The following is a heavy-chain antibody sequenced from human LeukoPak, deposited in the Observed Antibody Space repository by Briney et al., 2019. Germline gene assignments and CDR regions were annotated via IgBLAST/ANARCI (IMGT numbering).Heavy chain of an antibody. CDR1: GGSFSGYY. Sequence: SETLSLTCAVYGGSFSGYYWSWIRQPPGKGLEWIGEINHSGSTNYNPSLKSQVTISVDTSKNQFSLKLSSVTAADTAVYYCARFRIAAAWFDPWGQGTLVTVSS. V-gene: IGHV4-34*01. D-gene: IGHD6-13*01. J-gene: IGHJ5*02. CDR3: ARFRIAAAWFDP. CDR2: INHSGST.